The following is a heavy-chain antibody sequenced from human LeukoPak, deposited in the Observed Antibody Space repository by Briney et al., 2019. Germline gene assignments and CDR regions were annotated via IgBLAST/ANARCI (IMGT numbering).Heavy chain of an antibody. Sequence: GGSLRLSCAASGFTFSSYSMNWVRQAPGKGLEWVSSISSSSSYIYYADSVKGRFIISRDNAKNSLYLQMNSLRAEDTAVYYCARSLIAAAGVDYWGQGTLVTVSS. J-gene: IGHJ4*02. CDR3: ARSLIAAAGVDY. D-gene: IGHD6-13*01. CDR2: ISSSSSYI. CDR1: GFTFSSYS. V-gene: IGHV3-21*01.